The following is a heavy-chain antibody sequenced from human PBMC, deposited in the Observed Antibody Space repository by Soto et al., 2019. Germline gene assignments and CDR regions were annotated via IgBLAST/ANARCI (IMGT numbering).Heavy chain of an antibody. CDR2: ISYDGSNK. Sequence: GGSLKPSCAASGFTFSSSAMPWVRQAQGTGLEWVAVISYDGSNKYYADSVKGRFPISRDNSKNTLYLQMNSLKAEDTAVYYCARDGGDCFDYWGEGTLVTVSS. D-gene: IGHD2-21*01. V-gene: IGHV3-30-3*01. CDR3: ARDGGDCFDY. J-gene: IGHJ4*02. CDR1: GFTFSSSA.